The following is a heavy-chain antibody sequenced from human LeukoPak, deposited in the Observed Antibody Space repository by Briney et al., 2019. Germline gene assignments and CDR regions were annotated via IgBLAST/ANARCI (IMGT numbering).Heavy chain of an antibody. Sequence: GASVKVSCKASGYTFTSYGISWVRQAPGQGLEWMGWISAYNGNTNYAQKLQGRVTMTTETSTSTAYMELRSLRSEDTAVYYCAREDYGDTAQYFDYWGQGTLVTVSS. CDR1: GYTFTSYG. CDR2: ISAYNGNT. J-gene: IGHJ4*02. V-gene: IGHV1-18*01. CDR3: AREDYGDTAQYFDY. D-gene: IGHD4-17*01.